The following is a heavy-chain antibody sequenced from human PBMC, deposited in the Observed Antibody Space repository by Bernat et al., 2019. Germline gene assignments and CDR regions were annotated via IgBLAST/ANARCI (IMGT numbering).Heavy chain of an antibody. CDR2: ISGSGTT. CDR1: GFTFGSYG. V-gene: IGHV3-23*04. CDR3: AKDREVPLFDC. Sequence: EVQLVESGGGLVQPGGSLRLSCAASGFTFGSYGMSWVRQPPGKGLEWVSFISGSGTTYYSDSVKGRFTISRDNSKNTLFLQINSLRAEDTAVYYCAKDREVPLFDCWGQGTLVTVSS. D-gene: IGHD2-2*01. J-gene: IGHJ4*02.